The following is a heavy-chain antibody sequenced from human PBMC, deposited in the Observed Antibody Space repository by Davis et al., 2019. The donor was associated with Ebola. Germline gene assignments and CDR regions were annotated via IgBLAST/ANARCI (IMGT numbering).Heavy chain of an antibody. Sequence: LRLSCTVSGGSISSGGYYWSWIRQHPGKGLEWIGYIYYSGSTYYNPSLKSRVTISVDTSKNQFSLKLSSVTAADTAVYYCARGQRDYYDSSGYYYLGAFDIWGQGTMVTVSS. V-gene: IGHV4-31*03. CDR1: GGSISSGGYY. CDR3: ARGQRDYYDSSGYYYLGAFDI. CDR2: IYYSGST. D-gene: IGHD3-22*01. J-gene: IGHJ3*02.